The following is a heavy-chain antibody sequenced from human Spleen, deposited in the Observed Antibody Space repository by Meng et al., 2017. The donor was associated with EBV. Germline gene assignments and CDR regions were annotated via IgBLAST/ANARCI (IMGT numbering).Heavy chain of an antibody. CDR1: GGCISRSNW. D-gene: IGHD3-10*01. V-gene: IGHV4-4*02. J-gene: IGHJ4*02. CDR3: ARAKSYYYGSGTYPATSIDY. CDR2: IYHSGST. Sequence: VCLQEGGPGLGKPSGPLSLTCVVSGGCISRSNWWTWVRQPPGRGLEWIGEIYHSGSTNYNPSLKSRVTISVDKSKNQFSLKLSSVTAADTAVYYCARAKSYYYGSGTYPATSIDYWGQGTLVTVSS.